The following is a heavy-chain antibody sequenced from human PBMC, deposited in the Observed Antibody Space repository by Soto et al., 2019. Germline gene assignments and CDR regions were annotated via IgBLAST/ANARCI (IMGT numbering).Heavy chain of an antibody. CDR3: ATGRSDSDWYEEHF. D-gene: IGHD6-19*01. CDR2: LSYLGTT. Sequence: PSETLSLTCTVSNDSIRSGTYYWAWIRQPPGRGLEWLGSLSYLGTTDYNPSLKSRVTISKDASKNQFSLKLTSVTAADTAVYYCATGRSDSDWYEEHFWGRGTLVTVSS. CDR1: NDSIRSGTYY. V-gene: IGHV4-39*01. J-gene: IGHJ4*02.